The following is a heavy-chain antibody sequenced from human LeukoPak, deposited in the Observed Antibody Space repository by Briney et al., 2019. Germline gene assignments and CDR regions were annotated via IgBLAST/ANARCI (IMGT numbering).Heavy chain of an antibody. CDR3: ARHSSGWPFDP. Sequence: ASVKVSCKASGYTFTGYYMHWVRQAPGQGLEWMGWMNPNSGNTGYAQKFQGRVTMTRNTSISTAYMELSSLRSEDTAVYYCARHSSGWPFDPWGQGTLVTVSS. D-gene: IGHD6-19*01. CDR2: MNPNSGNT. V-gene: IGHV1-8*02. CDR1: GYTFTGYY. J-gene: IGHJ5*02.